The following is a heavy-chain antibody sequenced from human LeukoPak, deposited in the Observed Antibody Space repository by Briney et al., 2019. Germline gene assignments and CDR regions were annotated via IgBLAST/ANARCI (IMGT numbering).Heavy chain of an antibody. D-gene: IGHD2-15*01. J-gene: IGHJ4*02. CDR1: GFTFSSYG. V-gene: IGHV3-30*18. CDR2: ISYDGSNK. Sequence: GGSLRLSCAASGFTFSSYGMHWVRQAPGKGLEWVAIISYDGSNKYYADSVKGRFTISRDNSKNTLYLQMYSLRAEDTAVYYCAKAASRGLYCSGGSCYALVYWGQGTLVTVSS. CDR3: AKAASRGLYCSGGSCYALVY.